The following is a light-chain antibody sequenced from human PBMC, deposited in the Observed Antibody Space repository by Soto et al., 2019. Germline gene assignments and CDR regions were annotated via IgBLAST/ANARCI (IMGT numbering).Light chain of an antibody. V-gene: IGKV1-39*01. CDR1: QSIDTY. CDR3: QQSYSVPRT. J-gene: IGKJ1*01. Sequence: DIQMTQSPSSLSASVGDRVTITCRASQSIDTYLNWYQRKPGKAPNVLIYAASTFQSGVPTRFSGSGSGTDFTLTISSLQPEDFATYYCQQSYSVPRTFGLGTKVEIK. CDR2: AAS.